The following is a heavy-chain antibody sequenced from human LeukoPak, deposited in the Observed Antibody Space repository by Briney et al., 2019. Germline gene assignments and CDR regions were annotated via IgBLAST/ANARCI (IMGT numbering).Heavy chain of an antibody. CDR2: IYHSGST. CDR1: GDSINNNNYY. CDR3: ARVGYCSSTSCYRGGAFDI. J-gene: IGHJ3*02. Sequence: SETLSLTCTVSGDSINNNNYYWGWIRQPPGKGLEWIGEIYHSGSTNYNPSLKSRVTISVDKSKNQFSLKLSSVTAADTAVYYCARVGYCSSTSCYRGGAFDIWGQGTMVTVSS. D-gene: IGHD2-2*01. V-gene: IGHV4-39*07.